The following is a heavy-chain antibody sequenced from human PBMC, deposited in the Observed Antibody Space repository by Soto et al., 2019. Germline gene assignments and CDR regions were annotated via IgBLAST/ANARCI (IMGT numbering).Heavy chain of an antibody. CDR3: ASNLFPYYYDSSGYPPMDV. V-gene: IGHV4-59*08. Sequence: SETLSLTCTVSGGSISSYYWSWIRQPPGKGLEWIGYIYYSGSTNYNPSLKSRVTISVDTSKNQFSLKLSSVTAADTAVYYCASNLFPYYYDSSGYPPMDVWGQGTTVTVSS. D-gene: IGHD3-22*01. CDR1: GGSISSYY. CDR2: IYYSGST. J-gene: IGHJ6*02.